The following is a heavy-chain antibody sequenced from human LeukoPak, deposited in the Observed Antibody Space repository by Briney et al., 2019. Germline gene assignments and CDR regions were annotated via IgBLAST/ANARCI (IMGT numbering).Heavy chain of an antibody. V-gene: IGHV3-53*01. CDR1: GFTVSSNY. CDR3: AREYLYYYGSGYN. J-gene: IGHJ3*02. Sequence: PGGSLRLSCAASGFTVSSNYMSWVRQAPGKGLEWVSVIYSGGSTYYADSVKGRFTISRDNSKNTLYLQMNSLRAEDTAVYYCAREYLYYYGSGYNWGQGTMVTVSS. CDR2: IYSGGST. D-gene: IGHD3-10*01.